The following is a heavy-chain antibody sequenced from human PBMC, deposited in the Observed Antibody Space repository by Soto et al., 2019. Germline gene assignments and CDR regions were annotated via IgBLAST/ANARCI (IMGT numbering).Heavy chain of an antibody. V-gene: IGHV6-1*01. CDR2: THYRSKWYS. D-gene: IGHD6-13*01. CDR3: ARANEAAAGFFFDY. J-gene: IGHJ4*02. CDR1: GDSVSSNRVA. Sequence: SQTLSLTCAISGDSVSSNRVAWNWKRQSPSRGLEWLGRTHYRSKWYSDYAVSVKSRITINPDTSKNQFSLQLISVTPEDTAVYYCARANEAAAGFFFDYWGQGALVTVSS.